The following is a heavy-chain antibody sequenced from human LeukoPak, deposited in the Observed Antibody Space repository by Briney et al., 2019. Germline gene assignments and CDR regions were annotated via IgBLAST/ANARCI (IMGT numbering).Heavy chain of an antibody. Sequence: GGSLRLSCAASGFTVSTNYMSWVRQAPGKGLEWVSIIYSGGSTSYADSVRGRFTISRDNSKNTLYLQMNILRAEDTAVYYCARARIAAAAYYFDYWGQGTLVTVSS. V-gene: IGHV3-53*01. CDR1: GFTVSTNY. J-gene: IGHJ4*02. CDR2: IYSGGST. CDR3: ARARIAAAAYYFDY. D-gene: IGHD6-13*01.